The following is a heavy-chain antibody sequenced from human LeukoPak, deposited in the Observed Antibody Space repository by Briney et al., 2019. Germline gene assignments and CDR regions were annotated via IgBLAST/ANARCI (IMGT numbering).Heavy chain of an antibody. CDR3: ASTDYYGSGSYY. V-gene: IGHV1-69*02. CDR2: IIPILGIA. CDR1: GYTFTGYY. D-gene: IGHD3-10*01. J-gene: IGHJ4*02. Sequence: GASVMVSCKASGYTFTGYYMHWVRQAPGQGLEWMGRIIPILGIANYAQKFQGRVTITADKSTSTAYMELSSLRSEDTAVYYCASTDYYGSGSYYWGQGTLVTVSS.